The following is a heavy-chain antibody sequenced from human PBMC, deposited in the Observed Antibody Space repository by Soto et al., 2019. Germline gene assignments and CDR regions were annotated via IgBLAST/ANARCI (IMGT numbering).Heavy chain of an antibody. CDR1: GFTFDDYA. J-gene: IGHJ6*02. CDR2: ISWNSGSI. V-gene: IGHV3-9*01. CDR3: AKVGPMVRGDLGMDV. Sequence: EVQLVESGGVVVQPGGSLRLSCAASGFTFDDYAMHWVRQAPGKGLEWVSGISWNSGSIGYADSVKGRFTISRDNAKNSLYLQMNSLRAEDTALYYCAKVGPMVRGDLGMDVWGQGTTVTVSS. D-gene: IGHD3-10*01.